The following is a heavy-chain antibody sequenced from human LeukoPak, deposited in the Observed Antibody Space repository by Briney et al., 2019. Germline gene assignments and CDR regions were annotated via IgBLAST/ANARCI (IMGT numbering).Heavy chain of an antibody. CDR3: AKSNGYGLVDI. CDR2: ITSSGGST. D-gene: IGHD3-10*01. J-gene: IGHJ3*02. Sequence: GGTLRLSCAASGFTFNTYGMTWVRQAPGKGLEWVSAITSSGGSTYYGDSVKGRLTISRDNSRNTLYLQMNSLRVDDTAVYYCAKSNGYGLVDIWGQGTMVTVSS. V-gene: IGHV3-23*01. CDR1: GFTFNTYG.